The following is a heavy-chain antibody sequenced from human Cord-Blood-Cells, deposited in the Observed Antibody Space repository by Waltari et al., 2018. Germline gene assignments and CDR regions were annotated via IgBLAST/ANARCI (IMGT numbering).Heavy chain of an antibody. CDR2: SSGRGGST. CDR3: ARHGPGKWVDY. CDR1: GFTFSRYA. Sequence: EVQLLESGGGLVQPGGSLRLSCAASGFTFSRYAMSWVRQAPGKGLEWGSASSGRGGSTYYADSVKGRFTISRDNSKNTLYLQMNSLRAEDMAVYYCARHGPGKWVDYWGQGTLVTVSS. V-gene: IGHV3-23*01. D-gene: IGHD1-26*01. J-gene: IGHJ4*02.